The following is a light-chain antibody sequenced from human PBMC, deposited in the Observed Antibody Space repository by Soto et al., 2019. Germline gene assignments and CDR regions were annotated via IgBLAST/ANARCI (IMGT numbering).Light chain of an antibody. V-gene: IGKV3-20*01. J-gene: IGKJ1*01. Sequence: EIVMTQSPATLSVSPGGRATLSCRASQSISDTLACYQQKPGQAPRLLIYGASNGATGIPDRFSGSGSGTDFTLTISRLEPEDFAVYYCQQYGSSGTFGQGTKVDI. CDR2: GAS. CDR3: QQYGSSGT. CDR1: QSISDT.